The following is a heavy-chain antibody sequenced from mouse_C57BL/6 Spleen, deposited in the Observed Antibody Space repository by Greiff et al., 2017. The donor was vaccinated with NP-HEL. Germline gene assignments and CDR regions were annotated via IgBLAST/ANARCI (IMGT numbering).Heavy chain of an antibody. Sequence: VQLQQSGPELVKPGASVKISCKASGYAFSSSWMNWVKQRPGKGLEWIGRIYPGDGDTNYNGKFKGKATLTADKSSSTAYMQLSSLTSEDSAVYFCATAHDYGVYWYFDVWGTGTTVTVSS. CDR3: ATAHDYGVYWYFDV. J-gene: IGHJ1*03. CDR1: GYAFSSSW. V-gene: IGHV1-82*01. CDR2: IYPGDGDT. D-gene: IGHD2-4*01.